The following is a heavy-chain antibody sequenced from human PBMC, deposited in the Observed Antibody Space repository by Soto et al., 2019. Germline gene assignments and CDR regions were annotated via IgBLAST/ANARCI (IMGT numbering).Heavy chain of an antibody. D-gene: IGHD3-22*01. Sequence: QVQLVESGGGVVQPGRSLRLSCAASGFTFSSYGVHWVRQAPGKGLEWVAVISYDESNKYYADSVKGRSTISRDNSKNTLYLQMNSLRAEDTAVYYCTKGVVVITSYFQHWGQGTLVTVSS. CDR3: TKGVVVITSYFQH. V-gene: IGHV3-30*18. CDR2: ISYDESNK. CDR1: GFTFSSYG. J-gene: IGHJ1*01.